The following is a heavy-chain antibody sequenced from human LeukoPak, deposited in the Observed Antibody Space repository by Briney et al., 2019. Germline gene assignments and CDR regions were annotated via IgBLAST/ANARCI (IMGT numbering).Heavy chain of an antibody. CDR3: ALVYSSPYYYYYMDV. D-gene: IGHD6-13*01. V-gene: IGHV1-2*02. CDR1: GYTFTGYY. Sequence: GASVKVSCKASGYTFTGYYMHWVRQAPGQGLEWMGWINPNSGGTNYAQKFQGRVTMIRDTSISTAYMELSRLRSDDTAVYYCALVYSSPYYYYYMDVWGKGTTVTVSS. J-gene: IGHJ6*03. CDR2: INPNSGGT.